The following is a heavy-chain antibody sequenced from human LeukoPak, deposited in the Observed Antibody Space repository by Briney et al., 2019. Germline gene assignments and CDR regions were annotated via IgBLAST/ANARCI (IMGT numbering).Heavy chain of an antibody. CDR1: GGTFSSYA. CDR3: AGGRASSSWHPYYYYMDV. D-gene: IGHD6-13*01. V-gene: IGHV1-69*05. CDR2: IIPIFGTA. Sequence: SVKVSCKASGGTFSSYAISWVRQAPGQGLEWMGGIIPIFGTANYAQKLQGRVTMTTDTSTSTAYMELRSLRSDDTAVYYCAGGRASSSWHPYYYYMDVWGKGTTVTVSS. J-gene: IGHJ6*03.